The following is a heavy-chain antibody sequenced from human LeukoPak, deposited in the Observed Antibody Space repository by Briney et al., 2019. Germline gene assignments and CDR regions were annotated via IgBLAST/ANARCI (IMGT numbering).Heavy chain of an antibody. Sequence: PSETLSLTCSVSGGSTRSGRHHWAWVRQPPGKGLEFIGSLDESGRPYYNAPLKSRVTISEDSSGKQFSLNLSSVTAADTAVYYCARGLGGYPFFMDVWGRGTRSSST. D-gene: IGHD2-15*01. J-gene: IGHJ6*03. CDR1: GGSTRSGRHH. V-gene: IGHV4-39*07. CDR2: LDESGRP. CDR3: ARGLGGYPFFMDV.